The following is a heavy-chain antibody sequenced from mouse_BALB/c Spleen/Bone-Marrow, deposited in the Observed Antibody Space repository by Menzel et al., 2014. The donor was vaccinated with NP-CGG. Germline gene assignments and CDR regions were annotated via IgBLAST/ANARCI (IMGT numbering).Heavy chain of an antibody. CDR1: GFTFSNYT. CDR3: ARRYDYGYGPFAY. V-gene: IGHV5-12-2*01. Sequence: EVKVEESGGGLVQPGGSLKLSCAASGFTFSNYTMSWIRQTPEKRLEWVAYISNGGGTTYYPDTVKGRFTISRDNAKNTLYLQMKIRKSEDAAMYYCARRYDYGYGPFAYWGQGTLVTVSA. CDR2: ISNGGGTT. D-gene: IGHD1-2*01. J-gene: IGHJ3*01.